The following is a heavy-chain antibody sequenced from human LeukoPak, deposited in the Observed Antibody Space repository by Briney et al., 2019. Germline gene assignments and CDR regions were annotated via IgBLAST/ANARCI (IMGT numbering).Heavy chain of an antibody. V-gene: IGHV3-30*03. Sequence: PGGSLRLSCAASGFTFSSYGMHWVRQAPGKGLEWVAVISYDGSNKYYADSVKGRFTISRDNSKNTLYLQMNSLRAEDTAVYYCARVNRGSSSWFQFDYWGQGTLVTVSS. CDR3: ARVNRGSSSWFQFDY. CDR1: GFTFSSYG. D-gene: IGHD6-13*01. CDR2: ISYDGSNK. J-gene: IGHJ4*02.